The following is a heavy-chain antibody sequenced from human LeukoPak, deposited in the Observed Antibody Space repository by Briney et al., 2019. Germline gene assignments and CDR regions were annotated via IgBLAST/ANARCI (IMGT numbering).Heavy chain of an antibody. CDR3: ARVPVSSGWPYYFDY. CDR2: ISSSGSTI. CDR1: GFTFSDYY. J-gene: IGHJ4*02. D-gene: IGHD6-19*01. Sequence: GGSLRLSCAASGFTFSDYYMNWVRQAPGKGLEWISFISSSGSTIYYADSVKGQFTISRDNAKNSLYLQMNSLRAEDTAVYYCARVPVSSGWPYYFDYWGQGTLVTVSS. V-gene: IGHV3-11*04.